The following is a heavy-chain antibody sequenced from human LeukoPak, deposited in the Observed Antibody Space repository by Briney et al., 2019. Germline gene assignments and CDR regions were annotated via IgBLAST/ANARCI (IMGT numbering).Heavy chain of an antibody. V-gene: IGHV1-2*02. CDR1: GYTFTGYY. Sequence: GASVKVSCKASGYTFTGYYMHWVRQAPGQGLEWMGWINPNSGGTNYAQKFQGRVTMTRDTSISTAYMELSRLRSDDTAVYYCAREYYDSSGYYQIGGIDYWGQGTLVTVSS. D-gene: IGHD3-22*01. CDR2: INPNSGGT. J-gene: IGHJ4*02. CDR3: AREYYDSSGYYQIGGIDY.